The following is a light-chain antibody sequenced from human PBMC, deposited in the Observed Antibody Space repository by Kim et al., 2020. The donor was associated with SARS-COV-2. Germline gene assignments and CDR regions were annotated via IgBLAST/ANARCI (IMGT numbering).Light chain of an antibody. Sequence: APGKTDRITCGGNNMGSKSVHGYQQKPGQAPVLVIYYDSDRPSGIPERFSGSNSGNTATLTISRVEAGDEADYYCQVWDSSSDHPVFGGGTKLTVL. CDR2: YDS. J-gene: IGLJ2*01. CDR3: QVWDSSSDHPV. CDR1: NMGSKS. V-gene: IGLV3-21*04.